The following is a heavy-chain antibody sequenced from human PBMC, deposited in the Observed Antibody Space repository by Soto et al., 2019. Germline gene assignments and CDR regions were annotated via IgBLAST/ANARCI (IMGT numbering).Heavy chain of an antibody. Sequence: EVQLLESGGGLVQPGGSLRLSCAASGFTFNNYAMTWVRQAPGKGLEWVSAISGGGYTTSYADSVKGRFTVSRDGSKNTMYLQMSSLRAEDTALYYCAKGRGGSGSLTPRVDSWGQGTLVTVSS. V-gene: IGHV3-23*01. J-gene: IGHJ4*02. CDR3: AKGRGGSGSLTPRVDS. CDR1: GFTFNNYA. D-gene: IGHD3-10*01. CDR2: ISGGGYTT.